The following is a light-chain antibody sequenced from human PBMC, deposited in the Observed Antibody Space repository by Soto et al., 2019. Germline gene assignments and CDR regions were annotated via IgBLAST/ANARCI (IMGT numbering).Light chain of an antibody. CDR2: GAS. CDR3: QQRSDWPT. Sequence: ETVMTQSPVALSVSPGERATLSCRARQNVRKNLAWYQQKPGQAPRLLIYGASTRATGIPARFSGDGSGTEFTLTISRLEPEDFAVYYCQQRSDWPTFGGGTKVEIK. V-gene: IGKV3-15*01. J-gene: IGKJ4*01. CDR1: QNVRKN.